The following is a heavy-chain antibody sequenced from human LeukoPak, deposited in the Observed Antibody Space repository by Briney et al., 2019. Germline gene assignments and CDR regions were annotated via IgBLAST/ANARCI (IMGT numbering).Heavy chain of an antibody. CDR3: ARDPDYGSGSYYPSYFDY. V-gene: IGHV3-30*19. J-gene: IGHJ4*02. Sequence: GGSLRLSCAASGLTFSSYGMHWVRQAPGKGLEWVAVISYDGSNKYYADSVKGRFTISRDNSKNTLYLQMNSLRAEDTAVYYCARDPDYGSGSYYPSYFDYWGQGTLVTVSS. CDR2: ISYDGSNK. D-gene: IGHD3-10*01. CDR1: GLTFSSYG.